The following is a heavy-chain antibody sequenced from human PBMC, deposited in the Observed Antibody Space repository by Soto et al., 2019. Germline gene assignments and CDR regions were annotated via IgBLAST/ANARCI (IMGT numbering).Heavy chain of an antibody. CDR3: AKGGGSCCFDC. V-gene: IGHV3-23*01. CDR1: GFTFSTYA. J-gene: IGHJ4*02. D-gene: IGHD2-15*01. CDR2: ISGSGGNST. Sequence: PGGSLRLSCAASGFTFSTYAMSWVRQAPGKGLEWVSAISGSGGNSTFYGDSVKGRFTISRDNSKNTLYLEMSSLGAEDTAVYYCAKGGGSCCFDCWGQGTPVTVAS.